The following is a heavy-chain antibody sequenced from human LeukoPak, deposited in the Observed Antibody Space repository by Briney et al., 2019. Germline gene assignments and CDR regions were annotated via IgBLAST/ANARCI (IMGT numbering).Heavy chain of an antibody. CDR3: AKFGRGWFGSPDY. CDR1: GFTFTNYA. J-gene: IGHJ4*02. D-gene: IGHD3-10*01. CDR2: ISGSGLNT. V-gene: IGHV3-23*01. Sequence: AGGSLRLSCAASGFTFTNYAMTWVRQAPGKGLEWVSAISGSGLNTYYADSVKGRFTISRDNSKIKVYLQMNSLRAEDTAIYYCAKFGRGWFGSPDYWGQGTLVTVSS.